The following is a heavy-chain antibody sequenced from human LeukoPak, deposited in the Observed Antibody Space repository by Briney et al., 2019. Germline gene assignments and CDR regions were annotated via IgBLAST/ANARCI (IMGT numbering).Heavy chain of an antibody. Sequence: GGSLRLSCAAFGFTFSSYSMNWVRQAPGKGLEWVSSISSSSSYIYYADSVKGRFTISRDNAKNSLYLQMNSLRSEDTAVYYCARDGRVSCSGGSCYDYWGQGTLVTVSS. J-gene: IGHJ4*02. CDR1: GFTFSSYS. CDR3: ARDGRVSCSGGSCYDY. CDR2: ISSSSSYI. V-gene: IGHV3-21*04. D-gene: IGHD2-15*01.